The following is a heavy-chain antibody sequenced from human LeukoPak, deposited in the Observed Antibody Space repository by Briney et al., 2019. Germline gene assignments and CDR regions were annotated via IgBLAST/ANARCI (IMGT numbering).Heavy chain of an antibody. V-gene: IGHV4-39*01. D-gene: IGHD2-2*01. CDR3: ARLHIVVVPTAFMDV. CDR2: IYYSGST. Sequence: SETLSLNCTVSGGSISSSSYYWGWIRQPPGKGLEWIGSIYYSGSTYYNPSLKSRVTISVDTSKNQFSLKLSSVTAADTAVYYCARLHIVVVPTAFMDVWGKGTTVTVSS. CDR1: GGSISSSSYY. J-gene: IGHJ6*03.